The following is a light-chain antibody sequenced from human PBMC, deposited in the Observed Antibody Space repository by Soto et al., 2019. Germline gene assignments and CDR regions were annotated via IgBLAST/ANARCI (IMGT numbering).Light chain of an antibody. CDR1: QSVSSY. Sequence: EIVLTQSPATLSLSPGERATLSCRASQSVSSYLAWYQQKPGQAPRLLIYDASNRATGIPARFSGSGSGTDFTLTISSLEPEDFAVYYCQQLSNWPLFFGPGTKVDIK. V-gene: IGKV3-11*01. CDR2: DAS. J-gene: IGKJ3*01. CDR3: QQLSNWPLF.